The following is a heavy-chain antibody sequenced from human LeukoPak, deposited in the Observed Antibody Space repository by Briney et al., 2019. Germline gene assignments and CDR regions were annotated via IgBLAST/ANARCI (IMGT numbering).Heavy chain of an antibody. Sequence: SETLSLTCAVYGGSFSGYSWSWIRQPPGKGLEWIGEINHSGSTNYNPPLKRRVDISEETAKNHFSLMLNSVTGADTAVYYCARGEDYKSSRFDPWGQRTLLPLPS. V-gene: IGHV4-34*01. CDR1: GGSFSGYS. CDR3: ARGEDYKSSRFDP. J-gene: IGHJ5*02. CDR2: INHSGST. D-gene: IGHD4-11*01.